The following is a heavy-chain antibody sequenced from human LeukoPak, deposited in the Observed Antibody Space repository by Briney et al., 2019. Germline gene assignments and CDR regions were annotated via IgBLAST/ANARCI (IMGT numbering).Heavy chain of an antibody. CDR1: GGSFSDYY. J-gene: IGHJ6*03. V-gene: IGHV4-34*01. CDR3: ARVSLSGYYYYMDV. CDR2: INHSGST. D-gene: IGHD3-10*01. Sequence: SETLSLTCAVYGGSFSDYYWSWNRQPPGEGLEWIGEINHSGSTNYNPSLKSRVTISVDTSKNQFSLKLSSVTAADTAVYYCARVSLSGYYYYMDVWGEGTTVTVSS.